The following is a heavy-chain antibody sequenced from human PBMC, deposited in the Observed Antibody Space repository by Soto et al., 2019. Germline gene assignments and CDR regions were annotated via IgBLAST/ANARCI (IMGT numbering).Heavy chain of an antibody. CDR2: INHYGST. V-gene: IGHV4-34*01. D-gene: IGHD2-2*02. CDR3: ARGVYCSSTNCYTDYFQH. Sequence: PSETLSLTCAVYGGSFSGYYWSWIRQPPWKWLEWIGEINHYGSTNYNPSLKSRVTISVDTSKNQFSLKLNSVTAADTAVYYCARGVYCSSTNCYTDYFQHWGQGTLVTVS. CDR1: GGSFSGYY. J-gene: IGHJ1*01.